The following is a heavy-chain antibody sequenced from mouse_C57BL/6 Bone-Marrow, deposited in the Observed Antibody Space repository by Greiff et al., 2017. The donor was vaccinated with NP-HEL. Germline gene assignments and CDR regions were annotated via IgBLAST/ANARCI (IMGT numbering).Heavy chain of an antibody. J-gene: IGHJ1*03. V-gene: IGHV1-72*01. CDR1: GYTFTSYS. D-gene: IGHD1-1*01. Sequence: QVQLQQPGADLVKPGASVKLSCKASGYTFTSYSMHWVKQRPGRGLEWIGRIDPNSGGTKFNEKFKTKATLTVDKPSSTAYMQLSSLTSEDSAVYYCARYYYGSRGWYFDVWGTGTTVTVSS. CDR2: IDPNSGGT. CDR3: ARYYYGSRGWYFDV.